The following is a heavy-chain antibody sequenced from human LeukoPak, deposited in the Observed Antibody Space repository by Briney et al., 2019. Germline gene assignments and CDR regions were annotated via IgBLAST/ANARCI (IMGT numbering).Heavy chain of an antibody. D-gene: IGHD5-24*01. Sequence: SETLSLTCTVSGYSISSGYYWGWIRQPPGKGLEWIGSIYHSGSTYYNPSLKCRVTISVDTSKNQFSLKLSSVTAADTAVYYCARDSREASFDIWGQGTMVTVSS. CDR2: IYHSGST. J-gene: IGHJ3*02. V-gene: IGHV4-38-2*02. CDR1: GYSISSGYY. CDR3: ARDSREASFDI.